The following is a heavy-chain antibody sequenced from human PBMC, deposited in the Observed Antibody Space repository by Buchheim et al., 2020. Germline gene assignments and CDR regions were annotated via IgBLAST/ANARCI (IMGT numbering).Heavy chain of an antibody. CDR1: GFTFSSYE. Sequence: EVQLVESGGGLVQPGGSLRLSCAASGFTFSSYEMNWVRQAPGKGLEWVSYISSSGSTIYYAGSVKGRFTISRDNAKNSLYLQMNSLRAEDTAVYYCAREQVAVAGTGYWFDPWGQGTL. D-gene: IGHD6-19*01. CDR2: ISSSGSTI. CDR3: AREQVAVAGTGYWFDP. V-gene: IGHV3-48*03. J-gene: IGHJ5*02.